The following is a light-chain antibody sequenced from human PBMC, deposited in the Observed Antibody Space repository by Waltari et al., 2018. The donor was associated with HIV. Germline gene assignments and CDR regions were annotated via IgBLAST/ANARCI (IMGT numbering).Light chain of an antibody. J-gene: IGLJ2*01. CDR3: ASYTADDTVL. CDR2: EVD. Sequence: SDLTQPASVSGFLGQSITISCTGGDSDFGLYNFISWYQQQPGAVPKLLLYEVDTRASGIPGRFSGSKSGNTASLTITGLQIEDEGLYYCASYTADDTVLFGGGTTVTVL. V-gene: IGLV2-14*01. CDR1: DSDFGLYNF.